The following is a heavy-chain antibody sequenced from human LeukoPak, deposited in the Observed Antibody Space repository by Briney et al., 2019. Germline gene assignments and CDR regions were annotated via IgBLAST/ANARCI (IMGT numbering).Heavy chain of an antibody. Sequence: ASVKVSCKASGYTFTGYYMHWVRQAPGQGLEWMGWINPNSGGTNYAQKFQGRVTMTRDTSISTAYMELSRLRSDDTAVYYRARVPEVVGYCSGGSCYSEFSLDYWGQGTLVTVSS. CDR3: ARVPEVVGYCSGGSCYSEFSLDY. CDR1: GYTFTGYY. J-gene: IGHJ4*02. D-gene: IGHD2-15*01. V-gene: IGHV1-2*02. CDR2: INPNSGGT.